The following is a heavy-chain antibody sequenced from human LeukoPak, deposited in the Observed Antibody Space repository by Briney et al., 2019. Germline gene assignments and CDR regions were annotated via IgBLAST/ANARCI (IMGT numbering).Heavy chain of an antibody. V-gene: IGHV5-51*01. Sequence: GESLKISCKGSGYSFTSYWIGWVRQMPGKGLEWMGIIFPDDSDTTYSPSFQGQVTISADKSISTAYLQWSSLKASDTAMYYCARHGGYDFWSGYHGYYYYYATDVWGQGTTVTVS. CDR2: IFPDDSDT. J-gene: IGHJ6*02. CDR3: ARHGGYDFWSGYHGYYYYYATDV. CDR1: GYSFTSYW. D-gene: IGHD3-3*01.